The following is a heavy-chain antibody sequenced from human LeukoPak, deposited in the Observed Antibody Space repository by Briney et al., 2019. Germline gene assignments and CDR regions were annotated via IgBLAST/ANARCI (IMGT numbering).Heavy chain of an antibody. CDR3: ARGPYYYDISGSPRGDY. V-gene: IGHV3-33*01. CDR2: IWYDGTNK. Sequence: PGRSLRLSCAASGFTFSSYGMQWVRQAPGKGLEWVALIWYDGTNKYYADSVKGRFTISRDSSKNTLYLQMNNLRAEDTAVYYCARGPYYYDISGSPRGDYWGQGTLVTVSS. J-gene: IGHJ4*02. D-gene: IGHD3-22*01. CDR1: GFTFSSYG.